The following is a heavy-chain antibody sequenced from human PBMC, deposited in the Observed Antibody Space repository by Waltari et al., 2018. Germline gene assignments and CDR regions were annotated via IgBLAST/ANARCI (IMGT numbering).Heavy chain of an antibody. CDR3: ARPGRVGGGSLMGLDY. D-gene: IGHD2-15*01. CDR2: FSYDANT. V-gene: IGHV4-39*01. Sequence: QLQLQESGPGLVTPSETLSLTCSVSGGSISSTSYAWGWIRQPPGKGLEWIESFSYDANTYYNPSLKRRITISVDTSKNQFSLQLRSVTAADTAIYDCARPGRVGGGSLMGLDYWGQGTLVTVSS. CDR1: GGSISSTSYA. J-gene: IGHJ4*02.